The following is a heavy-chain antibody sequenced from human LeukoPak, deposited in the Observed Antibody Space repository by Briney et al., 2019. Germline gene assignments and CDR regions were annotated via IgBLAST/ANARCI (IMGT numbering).Heavy chain of an antibody. V-gene: IGHV3-7*01. D-gene: IGHD2/OR15-2a*01. CDR1: GFPFSSYW. CDR3: ARDNRNYYYYMDV. J-gene: IGHJ6*03. Sequence: QTGGSLRLSCAASGFPFSSYWMTWVRQAPGKGREWVANIKQDGSEKYYVDSVKGRFTISRDNAKNSLYLQMNSLRAEDTAVFYCARDNRNYYYYMDVWGKGTTVTVSS. CDR2: IKQDGSEK.